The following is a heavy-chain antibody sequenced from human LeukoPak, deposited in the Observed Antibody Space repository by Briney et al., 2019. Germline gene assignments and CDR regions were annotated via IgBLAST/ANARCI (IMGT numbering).Heavy chain of an antibody. Sequence: GKSLTLSCVASQFTFSHYGMHWVRQAPGRGLEWVAVIWSDGSNQYYADSVKGRFTISRDDSHNTAYLQMNSLRAEDTAVYFCAKDAQRGFDYSNSLEYWGQGTLVTVSS. V-gene: IGHV3-33*06. CDR3: AKDAQRGFDYSNSLEY. J-gene: IGHJ4*02. CDR2: IWSDGSNQ. D-gene: IGHD4-11*01. CDR1: QFTFSHYG.